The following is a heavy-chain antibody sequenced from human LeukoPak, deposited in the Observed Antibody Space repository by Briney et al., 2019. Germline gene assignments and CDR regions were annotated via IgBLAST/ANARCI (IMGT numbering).Heavy chain of an antibody. CDR1: GGSISSYY. J-gene: IGHJ4*02. CDR3: ARVRGEMATDY. D-gene: IGHD5-24*01. CDR2: IYYSGST. Sequence: PSETLSLTCAVSGGSISSYYWSWIRQPPGKGLEWIGYIYYSGSTNYNPSLKSRVAISVDTYNNQCSLKLSSVTAADTAVYYCARVRGEMATDYWGQPTLVTDSS. V-gene: IGHV4-59*01.